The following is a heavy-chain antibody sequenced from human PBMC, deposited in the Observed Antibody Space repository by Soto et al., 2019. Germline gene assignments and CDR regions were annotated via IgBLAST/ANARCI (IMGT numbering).Heavy chain of an antibody. CDR3: ANGYSSSGSPPYYYYGMDV. Sequence: DSVKGRFTISRDNSKNTLYLQMNSLRAEDTAVYYCANGYSSSGSPPYYYYGMDVWGQGTTVTVSS. V-gene: IGHV3-30*02. D-gene: IGHD6-13*01. J-gene: IGHJ6*02.